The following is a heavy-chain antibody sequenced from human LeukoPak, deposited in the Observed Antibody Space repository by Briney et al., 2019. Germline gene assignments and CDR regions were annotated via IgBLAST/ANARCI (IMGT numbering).Heavy chain of an antibody. CDR1: GGSISSSNW. CDR3: ARDVDSSGWYSVY. V-gene: IGHV4-4*02. D-gene: IGHD6-19*01. J-gene: IGHJ4*02. Sequence: SETLSLTCAVSGGSISSSNWWSWVRQPPGKGLEWIGEIYHSGSTNYNPSLKSRVTISVDKSKNQFSLKLSSVTAADTAVYYCARDVDSSGWYSVYWGQGTLVTVSS. CDR2: IYHSGST.